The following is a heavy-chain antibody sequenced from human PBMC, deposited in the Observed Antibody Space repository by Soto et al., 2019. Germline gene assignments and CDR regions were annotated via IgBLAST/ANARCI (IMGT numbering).Heavy chain of an antibody. CDR1: GGTFSSYA. Sequence: SVKVSCKTSGGTFSSYAISWVRQAPGQGLDWMGGITPLFGTPKYAQKFQGRVTITADESTSTAYMEISSLVSEDTAVYFCAREYNWNDARSGMDVWGQGTTVTVSS. J-gene: IGHJ6*02. CDR2: ITPLFGTP. V-gene: IGHV1-69*13. CDR3: AREYNWNDARSGMDV. D-gene: IGHD1-20*01.